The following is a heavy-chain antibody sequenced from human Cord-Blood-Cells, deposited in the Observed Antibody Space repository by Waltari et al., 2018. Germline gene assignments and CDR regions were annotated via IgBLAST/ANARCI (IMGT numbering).Heavy chain of an antibody. CDR1: GFTFSSYW. V-gene: IGHV3-7*01. D-gene: IGHD6-13*01. CDR2: KKQEGSEK. CDR3: ARGGAAAGY. J-gene: IGHJ4*02. Sequence: EVQLVESGGGLVQPGGSLRLSCAASGFTFSSYWMSWVRQAPGKGLGWVANKKQEGSEKYYVESVKGRFTIARDNAKNSLYLQMNSLRAEDTAVYYCARGGAAAGYWGQGTLVTVSS.